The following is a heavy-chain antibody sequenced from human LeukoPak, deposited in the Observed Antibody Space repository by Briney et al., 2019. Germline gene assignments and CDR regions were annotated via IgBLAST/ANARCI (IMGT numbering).Heavy chain of an antibody. J-gene: IGHJ6*03. CDR1: GYMFSIND. V-gene: IGHV1-18*04. D-gene: IGHD5-18*01. Sequence: ASVKVSCKTSGYMFSINDMHWVRQAPGQGLEWMGWISAYNGNTNYAQKLQGRVSMTTDTSTTTAYMELRSLRSDDTAVYFCARAGGQLWFPGAYYYMDVWGKGTTVTISS. CDR3: ARAGGQLWFPGAYYYMDV. CDR2: ISAYNGNT.